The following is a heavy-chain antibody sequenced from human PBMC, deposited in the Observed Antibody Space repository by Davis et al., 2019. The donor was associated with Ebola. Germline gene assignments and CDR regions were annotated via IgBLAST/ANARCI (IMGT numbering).Heavy chain of an antibody. CDR1: GYTFTSYD. CDR2: MNPNSGNT. V-gene: IGHV1-8*01. J-gene: IGHJ6*02. CDR3: ARGVVVAANVYYYYGMDV. Sequence: AASVKVSCKASGYTFTSYDINWVRQATGQGLEWMGWMNPNSGNTGYAQKFQGRITMTRNISISTAYMELNSLRSEDTAVYYCARGVVVAANVYYYYGMDVWGQGTTVTVSS. D-gene: IGHD2-15*01.